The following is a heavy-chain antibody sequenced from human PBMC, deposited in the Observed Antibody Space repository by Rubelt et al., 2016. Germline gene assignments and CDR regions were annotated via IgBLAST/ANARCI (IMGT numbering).Heavy chain of an antibody. D-gene: IGHD3-22*01. V-gene: IGHV4-39*01. J-gene: IGHJ4*02. CDR3: ARHSYYDSSGYLPGLDY. CDR2: IYYSGST. CDR1: GGSISSSSYY. Sequence: QLQLQESGPGLVKPSETLSLTCTVSGGSISSSSYYWGWIRQPPGKGLEWIGSIYYSGSTYYNPSLKCRVTISVDTSKNQFSLKLSSVTAADTAVYYCARHSYYDSSGYLPGLDYWGQGTLVTVSS.